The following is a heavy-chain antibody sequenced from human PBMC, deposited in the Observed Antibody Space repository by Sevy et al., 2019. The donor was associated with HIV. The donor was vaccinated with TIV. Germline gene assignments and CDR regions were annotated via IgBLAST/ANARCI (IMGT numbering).Heavy chain of an antibody. Sequence: ASVKVSCKASGYTFTSYGISWVRQAPGQGLEWMGWISAYNGNTNYAQKLQGRVTMTTDTSTGTAYMGLRSLGSDDTAVYYCARVGYCSSSSCHYYGMDVWGQGTTVTVSS. CDR3: ARVGYCSSSSCHYYGMDV. J-gene: IGHJ6*02. V-gene: IGHV1-18*01. CDR2: ISAYNGNT. CDR1: GYTFTSYG. D-gene: IGHD2-15*01.